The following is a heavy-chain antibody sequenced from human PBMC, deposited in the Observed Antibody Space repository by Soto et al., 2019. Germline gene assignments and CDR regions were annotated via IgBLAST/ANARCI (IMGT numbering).Heavy chain of an antibody. CDR3: ARLSSGWYETSYYYYGMDV. CDR1: GYSFTSYW. Sequence: EVQLVQSGAEVKKPGESLRISCKGSGYSFTSYWISWVRQMPGKGLEWMGRIDPSDSYTNYSPSFQGHVTISADKSISTAYLQWSSLKASDTAMYYCARLSSGWYETSYYYYGMDVWGQGTTVTVSS. CDR2: IDPSDSYT. D-gene: IGHD6-19*01. J-gene: IGHJ6*02. V-gene: IGHV5-10-1*03.